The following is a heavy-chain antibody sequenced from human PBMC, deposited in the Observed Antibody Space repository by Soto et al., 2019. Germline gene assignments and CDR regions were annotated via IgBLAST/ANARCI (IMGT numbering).Heavy chain of an antibody. Sequence: SETLSLTCSVSGDSISTVDYFWAWVRQPPGQALEYIGYIYKSATTYYNPSFESRVAISLDTSKSQFSLNVTSLTAADTAVYFCARGRYCLTGRCFPNWFDSWGQGTLVTAPQ. CDR1: GDSISTVDYF. V-gene: IGHV4-30-4*01. D-gene: IGHD2-15*01. CDR2: IYKSATT. CDR3: ARGRYCLTGRCFPNWFDS. J-gene: IGHJ5*01.